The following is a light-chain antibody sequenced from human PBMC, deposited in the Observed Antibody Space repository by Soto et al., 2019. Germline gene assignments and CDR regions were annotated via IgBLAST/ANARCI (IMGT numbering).Light chain of an antibody. CDR2: GAS. CDR1: ESINKY. J-gene: IGKJ4*01. V-gene: IGKV1-39*01. CDR3: QQTFDFPHT. Sequence: DLQLTQSPSSLSASVGERVTITCRSSESINKYLNWYQQRPGKAPKLLIFGASSLQDGVPSRFSGDGSWTDFTLTINSLQPEDFATYYCQQTFDFPHTFGGGSKVEVK.